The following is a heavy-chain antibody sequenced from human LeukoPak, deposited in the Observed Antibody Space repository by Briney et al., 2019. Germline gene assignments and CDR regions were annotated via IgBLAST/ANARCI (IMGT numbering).Heavy chain of an antibody. CDR1: GFTVSSNY. CDR2: IYSAGST. Sequence: GGSLRLSCAASGFTVSSNYMSWVRQAPGKGPEWVSVIYSAGSTYYAGSVKGRFTIFRDNSKNTLSLQMNSLRAEDTAVYYCARELPPDYWGQGTLVTVSS. J-gene: IGHJ4*02. V-gene: IGHV3-53*01. D-gene: IGHD2-15*01. CDR3: ARELPPDY.